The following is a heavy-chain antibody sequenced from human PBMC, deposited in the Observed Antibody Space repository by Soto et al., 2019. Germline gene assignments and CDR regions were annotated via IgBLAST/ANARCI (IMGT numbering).Heavy chain of an antibody. CDR3: ARGRARNPVDWFDP. CDR1: GGSISSYY. CDR2: IYYSGST. D-gene: IGHD1-26*01. J-gene: IGHJ5*02. V-gene: IGHV4-59*01. Sequence: TLSLTCTVSGGSISSYYWSWIRQPPGKGLEWIGYIYYSGSTNYNPSLKSRVTISVDTSKNQFSLKLSSVTAADTAVYYCARGRARNPVDWFDPWGQGTLVTVSS.